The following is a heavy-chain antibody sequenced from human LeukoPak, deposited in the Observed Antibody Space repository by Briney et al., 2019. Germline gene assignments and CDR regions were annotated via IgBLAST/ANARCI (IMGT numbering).Heavy chain of an antibody. D-gene: IGHD3-16*02. V-gene: IGHV4-34*01. Sequence: PSETLSLTCAVYSGSFSTYYWSWIRQPPGKGLEWIGEINHSGSTNYNPSLKSRVNISVDTSKNQFSLKLSSVTAADTAVYYCARPYYDYVWGSYRVAFDYWGQGTLVTVSS. CDR3: ARPYYDYVWGSYRVAFDY. CDR1: SGSFSTYY. J-gene: IGHJ4*02. CDR2: INHSGST.